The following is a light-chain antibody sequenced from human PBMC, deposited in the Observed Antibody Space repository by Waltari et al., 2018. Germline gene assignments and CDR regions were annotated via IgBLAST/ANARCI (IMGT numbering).Light chain of an antibody. V-gene: IGLV4-69*01. CDR1: SGHSSNI. CDR3: QTGGHGTWV. CDR2: VNSDGSH. Sequence: QLVLTQSPSASASLGASVKLTCTLSSGHSSNIIAWHQQQPEKGPRYLMKVNSDGSHSKGDEIPERLSGSGSGAWRYLTTSSVQSEDEADYYCQTGGHGTWVFGGGTKLTVL. J-gene: IGLJ3*02.